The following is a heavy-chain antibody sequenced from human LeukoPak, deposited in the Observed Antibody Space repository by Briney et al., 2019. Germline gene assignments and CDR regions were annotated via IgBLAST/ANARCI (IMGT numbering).Heavy chain of an antibody. V-gene: IGHV4-39*07. D-gene: IGHD4-23*01. J-gene: IGHJ4*02. Sequence: PSETLSLTCTVSGGSISSSSYYWGWIRQPPGKGLEWIGSIYYSGSTYYNPSLKSRVTISVDTSKNQFSLKLSSVTAADTAVYYCARTRRVVTPGYYFDYWGQGTLVTVSS. CDR1: GGSISSSSYY. CDR3: ARTRRVVTPGYYFDY. CDR2: IYYSGST.